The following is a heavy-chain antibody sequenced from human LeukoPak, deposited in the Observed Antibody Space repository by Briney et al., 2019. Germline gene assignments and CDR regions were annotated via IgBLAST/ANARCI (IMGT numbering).Heavy chain of an antibody. CDR1: GDSVSRGYYY. V-gene: IGHV4-61*01. J-gene: IGHJ3*02. CDR3: ARNYYDSSGYYLFDAFDI. CDR2: IYYTGST. Sequence: PSETLSLTCTVSGDSVSRGYYYWSCIRQPPGKGLEWIGNIYYTGSTNSNPSLKSRVTISVDTSKNQFSLKLNSVTAADMAVYYCARNYYDSSGYYLFDAFDIWGQGTMVTVSS. D-gene: IGHD3-22*01.